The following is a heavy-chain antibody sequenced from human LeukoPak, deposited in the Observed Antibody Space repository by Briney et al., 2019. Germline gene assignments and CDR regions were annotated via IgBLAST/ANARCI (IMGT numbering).Heavy chain of an antibody. J-gene: IGHJ6*02. Sequence: PSETLSLTCTVSGGSITTYYWTWIRQPPGKGLEWIGYINYSGSTNYNPSLKSRVTISVDTSKNRFSLKLSSVTAADTAVYYCARAQLNLLVDFGMDVWGQGTTVTVSS. V-gene: IGHV4-59*01. CDR3: ARAQLNLLVDFGMDV. D-gene: IGHD1-1*01. CDR2: INYSGST. CDR1: GGSITTYY.